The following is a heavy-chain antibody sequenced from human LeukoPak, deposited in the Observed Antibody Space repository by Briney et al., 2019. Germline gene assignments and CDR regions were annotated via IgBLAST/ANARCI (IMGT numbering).Heavy chain of an antibody. Sequence: SETLSLTCAVYGGSFSGYYWSWIRQPPGKGLEWIGEINHSGSTNYNPSLESRVTISVDTSKNQFSLKLSSVTAADTAVYYCARVVDDFSSTPDAFDIWGQGTMVTVSS. CDR1: GGSFSGYY. CDR3: ARVVDDFSSTPDAFDI. D-gene: IGHD3-3*01. CDR2: INHSGST. V-gene: IGHV4-34*01. J-gene: IGHJ3*02.